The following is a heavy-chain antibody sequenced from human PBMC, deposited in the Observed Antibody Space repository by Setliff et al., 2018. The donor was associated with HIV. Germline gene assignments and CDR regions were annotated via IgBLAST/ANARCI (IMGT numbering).Heavy chain of an antibody. CDR3: ARDGASGSGYYWADY. CDR2: INPSSGST. CDR1: GYTFTSYY. J-gene: IGHJ4*02. D-gene: IGHD3-3*01. Sequence: GASVKVSCKASGYTFTSYYMHWVRQAPGQGLEWMGIINPSSGSTTYAQKFQGRVTMTRDTSTSTVYMELSGLREEDTAVYYCARDGASGSGYYWADYWGQGTLVTVSS. V-gene: IGHV1-46*01.